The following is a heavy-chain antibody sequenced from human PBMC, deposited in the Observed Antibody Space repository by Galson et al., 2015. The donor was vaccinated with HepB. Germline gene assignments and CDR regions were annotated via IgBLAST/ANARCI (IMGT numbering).Heavy chain of an antibody. D-gene: IGHD1-26*01. CDR2: VNTNTGNP. J-gene: IGHJ4*02. Sequence: SVKVSCKASGYTFTSYAMNWVRQAPGQGLEWMGWVNTNTGNPTYAQGFTGRFVFSLDTSVSTAYLQISSLKAEDTAVYYCARDRNPLNSGSYWVHFDYWGQGTLVTVSS. CDR1: GYTFTSYA. V-gene: IGHV7-4-1*02. CDR3: ARDRNPLNSGSYWVHFDY.